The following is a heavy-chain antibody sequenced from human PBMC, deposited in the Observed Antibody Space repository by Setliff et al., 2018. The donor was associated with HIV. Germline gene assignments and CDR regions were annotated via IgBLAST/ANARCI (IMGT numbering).Heavy chain of an antibody. J-gene: IGHJ5*02. Sequence: PSETLSLTCSVSGGSLISGGYYWSWSRPHPGKGLEWIGYVDYTGKTYYNPSLESRISMSVDTSKNQFSLKLTSVTAADTAIYYCARDSTSNSNCFEPWGQGTQVTVSS. CDR2: VDYTGKT. CDR3: ARDSTSNSNCFEP. CDR1: GGSLISGGYY. D-gene: IGHD2-2*01. V-gene: IGHV4-31*03.